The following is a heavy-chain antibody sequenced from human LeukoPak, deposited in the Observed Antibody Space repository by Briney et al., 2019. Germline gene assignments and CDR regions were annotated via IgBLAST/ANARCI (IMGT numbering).Heavy chain of an antibody. CDR2: IKQDGSEK. Sequence: HTGGSLRLSCAASGFTFSSYWMSWVRQAPGKGLKWVANIKQDGSEKYYVDSVKGRFTISRDNAKNTLYLQMNSLRAEDTAIFYCASAPVYDLPFEYFQHWGQGTLVTVSS. V-gene: IGHV3-7*03. J-gene: IGHJ1*01. CDR1: GFTFSSYW. CDR3: ASAPVYDLPFEYFQH. D-gene: IGHD5/OR15-5a*01.